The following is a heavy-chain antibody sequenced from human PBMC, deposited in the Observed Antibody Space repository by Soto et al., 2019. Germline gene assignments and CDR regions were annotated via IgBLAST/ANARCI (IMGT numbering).Heavy chain of an antibody. J-gene: IGHJ6*02. CDR1: GFTFSNAW. CDR2: IKSKTDGGTT. CDR3: RTEWELSYYYYGMDV. V-gene: IGHV3-15*01. D-gene: IGHD1-26*01. Sequence: PGGALRLSXAASGFTFSNAWMSWVRQAPGKGLEWVGRIKSKTDGGTTDYAAPVKGRFTISRDDSKNTLYLQMNSLKTEDTAVYYCRTEWELSYYYYGMDVWGQGTTVTVSS.